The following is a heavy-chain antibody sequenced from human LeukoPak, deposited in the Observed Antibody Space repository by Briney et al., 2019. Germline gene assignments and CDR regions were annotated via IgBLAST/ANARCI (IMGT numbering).Heavy chain of an antibody. CDR2: VNSDGSST. D-gene: IGHD2-15*01. Sequence: PGGSLRLSCAASGFTFSSYWMHWVRQAPGEGLVWVSRVNSDGSSTSYADSVKGRFTISRDNAKNTLYLQMNSLRADDTAVYYCTKDICNGVSCYPRAPFDYWGQGTLVTVSS. CDR1: GFTFSSYW. V-gene: IGHV3-74*01. J-gene: IGHJ4*02. CDR3: TKDICNGVSCYPRAPFDY.